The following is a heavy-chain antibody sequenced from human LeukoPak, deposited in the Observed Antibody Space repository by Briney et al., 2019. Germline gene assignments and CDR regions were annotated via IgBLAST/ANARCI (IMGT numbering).Heavy chain of an antibody. CDR3: ARDRTTVTHFDY. V-gene: IGHV3-48*02. CDR1: GFTFSSYS. D-gene: IGHD4-17*01. J-gene: IGHJ4*02. Sequence: GGSLRLSCAASGFTFSSYSMNWVSQAPGKGLEWVSYISTGSSTIYYADSVKGRFTISRDNAKNSLYLQMNSLRDEDTAVYYCARDRTTVTHFDYWGQGTLVTVSS. CDR2: ISTGSSTI.